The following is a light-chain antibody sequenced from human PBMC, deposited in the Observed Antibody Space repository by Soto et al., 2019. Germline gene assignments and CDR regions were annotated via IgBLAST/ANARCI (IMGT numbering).Light chain of an antibody. Sequence: EIVMTQSPATLSVSPGERATLSCRASQSVRTYLAWYQQKPGQAPRLLIYGASTRATGIPDRFSGSGSGTDFTLTISRLEPEDFAVYYCQQRGTFGQGTRLEIK. CDR3: QQRGT. CDR2: GAS. CDR1: QSVRTY. J-gene: IGKJ5*01. V-gene: IGKV3D-15*01.